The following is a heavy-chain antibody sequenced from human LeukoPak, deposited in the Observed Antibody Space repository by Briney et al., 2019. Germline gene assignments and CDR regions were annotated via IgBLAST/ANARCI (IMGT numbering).Heavy chain of an antibody. J-gene: IGHJ5*02. CDR2: IYTSGST. Sequence: SETLSLTCTVSGGSISSYYWSWIRQPAGKGLEWIGRIYTSGSTNYNPSLKSRVTMSVDTSKNQFSLKLSSVTAADTAVYYCARERPYSSSTPLMDPWGQGTLVTVSS. CDR1: GGSISSYY. V-gene: IGHV4-4*07. CDR3: ARERPYSSSTPLMDP. D-gene: IGHD6-6*01.